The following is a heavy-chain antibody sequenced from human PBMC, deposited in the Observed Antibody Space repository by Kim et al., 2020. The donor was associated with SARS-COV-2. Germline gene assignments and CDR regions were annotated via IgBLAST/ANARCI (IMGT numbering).Heavy chain of an antibody. V-gene: IGHV4-30-4*01. J-gene: IGHJ5*02. CDR3: AREGREYNWFDP. CDR1: GGSISSGDYY. CDR2: IYYSGST. Sequence: SETLSLTCTVSGGSISSGDYYWSWIRQPPGKGLEWIGYIYYSGSTYYNPSLKSRVTISVDTSKNQFSLKLSSVTAADTAVYYCAREGREYNWFDPWGQGTLVTVSS. D-gene: IGHD3-10*01.